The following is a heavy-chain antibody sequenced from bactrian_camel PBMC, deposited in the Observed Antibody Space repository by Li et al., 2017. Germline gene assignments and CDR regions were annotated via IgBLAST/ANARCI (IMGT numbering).Heavy chain of an antibody. CDR3: AKALGGGNYYTGEYNY. J-gene: IGHJ4*01. V-gene: IGHV3S31*01. Sequence: VQLVESGGGLVQPGGSLRLSCAASGFTFSSYAMSWVRQAPGKGLEWVSAINSRGGSAYYADSVKGRFTISRDSAKNTLYLQMNNLKSEDAALYYCAKALGGGNYYTGEYNYWGQGTQVTVS. CDR1: GFTFSSYA. D-gene: IGHD2*01. CDR2: INSRGGSA.